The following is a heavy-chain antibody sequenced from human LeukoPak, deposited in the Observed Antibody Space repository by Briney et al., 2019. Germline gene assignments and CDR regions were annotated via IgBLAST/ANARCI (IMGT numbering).Heavy chain of an antibody. CDR1: GFTFSSYA. CDR3: AKGSGEVVIADEDY. CDR2: ISGSGGST. D-gene: IGHD2-21*01. Sequence: PGGSLRLSCAASGFTFSSYAMSWVRQAPGKGLEWASAISGSGGSTYYADSVKGRFTISRDNSKNTLYLQMNSLRAEDTAVYYCAKGSGEVVIADEDYWGQGTLVAVSS. V-gene: IGHV3-23*01. J-gene: IGHJ4*02.